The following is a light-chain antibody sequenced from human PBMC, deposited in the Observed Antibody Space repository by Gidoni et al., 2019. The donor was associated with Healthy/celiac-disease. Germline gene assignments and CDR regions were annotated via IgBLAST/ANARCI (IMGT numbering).Light chain of an antibody. V-gene: IGKV1-5*03. CDR1: QSISSW. J-gene: IGKJ1*01. CDR2: KAS. Sequence: DIQMTQSPSTLSASVGDRVTITCRASQSISSWLAWYQQKPGKAPKLLIYKASSLESGVPSRFSGSGSGTEFTLTISSLQPDDFATYYCQQLWTFGQGTKVVIK. CDR3: QQLWT.